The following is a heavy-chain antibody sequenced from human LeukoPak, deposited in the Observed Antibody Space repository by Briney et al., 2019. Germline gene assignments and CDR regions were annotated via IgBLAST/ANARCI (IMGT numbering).Heavy chain of an antibody. CDR2: IYYSGST. J-gene: IGHJ4*01. V-gene: IGHV4-59*01. Sequence: SETLSLTCTVSGGPISSYYWSWIRQPPGKGLEWIGYIYYSGSTNYNPSLKSRVTLSVDTSKNQFSLKLSSVTAADTAVYYCARAFGVGGNFDYWGHGTLATVSS. CDR3: ARAFGVGGNFDY. D-gene: IGHD3-10*01. CDR1: GGPISSYY.